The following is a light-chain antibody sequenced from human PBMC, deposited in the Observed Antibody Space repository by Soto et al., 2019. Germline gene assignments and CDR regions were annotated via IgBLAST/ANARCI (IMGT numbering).Light chain of an antibody. CDR1: RSNIGAGYD. Sequence: QSVLTQPPSVSGAPGQRVTISCTGSRSNIGAGYDVHWYQQLPGTAPKLLIYANNIRPSGVPGRLSGSKSGTSASLAITGLQAEDEADYYCQSYDSSLSGYVFGTGTNVTVL. CDR3: QSYDSSLSGYV. J-gene: IGLJ1*01. V-gene: IGLV1-40*01. CDR2: ANN.